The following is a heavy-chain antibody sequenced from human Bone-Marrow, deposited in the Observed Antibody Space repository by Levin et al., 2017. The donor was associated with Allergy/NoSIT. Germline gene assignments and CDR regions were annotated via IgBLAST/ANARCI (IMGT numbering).Heavy chain of an antibody. Sequence: VASVKVSCKASGYTFTSYAMNWVRQAPGQGLEWMGWINTNTGNPTYAQGFTGRFVFSLDTSVSTAYLQISSLKAEDTAVYYCARGSLSSSTSCYTCWFDPWGQGTLVTVSS. CDR1: GYTFTSYA. CDR3: ARGSLSSSTSCYTCWFDP. J-gene: IGHJ5*02. V-gene: IGHV7-4-1*02. CDR2: INTNTGNP. D-gene: IGHD2-2*02.